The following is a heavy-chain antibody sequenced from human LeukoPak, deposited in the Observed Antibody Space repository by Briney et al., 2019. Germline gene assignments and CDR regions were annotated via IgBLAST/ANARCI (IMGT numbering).Heavy chain of an antibody. CDR3: ARASGSSGWYDRSPHFGFD. D-gene: IGHD6-19*01. Sequence: SQTLSLTCAISGDSVSSNSAAWNWIRQSPSRGLEWLGRTYYRSKWYNDYAVSVKSRITINPDTSKNQFSLQLNSVTPEDTAVYYCARASGSSGWYDRSPHFGFDWGQGTLVTVSS. CDR2: TYYRSKWYN. CDR1: GDSVSSNSAA. J-gene: IGHJ4*02. V-gene: IGHV6-1*01.